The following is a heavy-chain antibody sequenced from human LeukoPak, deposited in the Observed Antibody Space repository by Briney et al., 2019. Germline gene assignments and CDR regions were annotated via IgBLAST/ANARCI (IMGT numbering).Heavy chain of an antibody. CDR3: ARVRCTRTTCYLLDY. J-gene: IGHJ4*02. CDR1: GFTFSTSA. V-gene: IGHV3-30*04. CDR2: MSSDGSDT. D-gene: IGHD2/OR15-2a*01. Sequence: GSSLRLFCAASGFTFSTSAKHWVRQAPGKGLEGVAVMSSDGSDTNHADSVTVRFTISRANCKHTLSLEMHSLSPEDTAVYDCARVRCTRTTCYLLDYWGRGTLVIVSS.